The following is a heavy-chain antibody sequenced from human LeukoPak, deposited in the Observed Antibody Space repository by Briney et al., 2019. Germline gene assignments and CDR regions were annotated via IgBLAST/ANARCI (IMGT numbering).Heavy chain of an antibody. CDR3: ARVIRGYDTSGYYYYNDY. D-gene: IGHD3-22*01. CDR2: INTNTGNP. Sequence: GASVKVSCKASGYTFSNYAMNWVRQAPGQGLEWMGWINTNTGNPTYAQGFTGRFVFFLDTSVSTAYLQISSLKAEDTAVYYCARVIRGYDTSGYYYYNDYWGQGTLVTVSS. J-gene: IGHJ4*02. CDR1: GYTFSNYA. V-gene: IGHV7-4-1*02.